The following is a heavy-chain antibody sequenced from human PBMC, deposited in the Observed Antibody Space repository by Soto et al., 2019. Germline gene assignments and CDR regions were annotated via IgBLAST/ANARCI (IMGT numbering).Heavy chain of an antibody. CDR2: INPHGGST. J-gene: IGHJ5*02. V-gene: IGHV1-46*01. Sequence: ASVKVSCKAPRDTFTSYYINWVRQAPGQGLEWMGVINPHGGSTAYAQKFKGRVTLTRDTYASTVYMEVSSLTSEDTAMYYCARSSGGNFGIIIEGTNWFDPWGQGTLVTVSS. CDR3: ARSSGGNFGIIIEGTNWFDP. D-gene: IGHD1-26*01. CDR1: RDTFTSYY.